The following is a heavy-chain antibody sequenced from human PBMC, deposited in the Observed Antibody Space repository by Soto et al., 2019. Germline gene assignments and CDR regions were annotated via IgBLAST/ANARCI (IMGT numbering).Heavy chain of an antibody. CDR3: ARDMSATYYVYFDY. V-gene: IGHV3-7*01. J-gene: IGHJ4*02. CDR2: IKQDGGEK. D-gene: IGHD1-26*01. Sequence: GGSLRLSCAASGFTFSNYWMSWVRQAPGKGLEWVANIKQDGGEKYYVDSVKGRFTISRDNADNSLYLQMNSLRAEDTAIYYCARDMSATYYVYFDYRGQGILVTVSS. CDR1: GFTFSNYW.